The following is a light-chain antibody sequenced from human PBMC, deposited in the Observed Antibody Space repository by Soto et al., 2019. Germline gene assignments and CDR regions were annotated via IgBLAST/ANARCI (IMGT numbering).Light chain of an antibody. J-gene: IGKJ4*01. Sequence: DIQMTQSPPTLSASIGDRVTIACRASQSISMSLAWYQRKPGEAPKLLIYDSSILETGVPSRFRGSGSGTEFTLPTNSLQPDDFADYCFQQYRGYPLTCGGGTKV. CDR3: QQYRGYPLT. CDR1: QSISMS. CDR2: DSS. V-gene: IGKV1-5*01.